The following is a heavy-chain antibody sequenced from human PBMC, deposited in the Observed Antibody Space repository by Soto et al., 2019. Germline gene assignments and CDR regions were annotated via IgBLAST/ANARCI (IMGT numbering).Heavy chain of an antibody. V-gene: IGHV1-18*01. CDR1: GYTFTSYG. Sequence: GASVKVSCKASGYTFTSYGISWVRQAPGQGLEWMGWISAYNGNTNYAQKLQGRVTMTTDTSTSTAYMELRSLRSDDTAVYYCARDRPTNVLIVDDAFDIWGQGTMVTVSS. J-gene: IGHJ3*02. CDR2: ISAYNGNT. CDR3: ARDRPTNVLIVDDAFDI. D-gene: IGHD1-26*01.